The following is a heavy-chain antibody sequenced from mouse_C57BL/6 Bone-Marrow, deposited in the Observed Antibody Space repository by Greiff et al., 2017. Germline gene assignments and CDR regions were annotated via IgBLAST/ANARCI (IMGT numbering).Heavy chain of an antibody. J-gene: IGHJ2*01. CDR3: ARESRSFFDY. D-gene: IGHD1-3*01. CDR2: IYPSDSET. V-gene: IGHV1-61*01. CDR1: GYTFTSYW. Sequence: QVQLQQPGAELVRPGSSVKLSCKASGYTFTSYWMDWVKQRPGQGLEWIGNIYPSDSETHYNQKFKDKATLTVDKSSSTAYMQLSSLTSEDSAVYYCARESRSFFDYWGQGTTLTVSS.